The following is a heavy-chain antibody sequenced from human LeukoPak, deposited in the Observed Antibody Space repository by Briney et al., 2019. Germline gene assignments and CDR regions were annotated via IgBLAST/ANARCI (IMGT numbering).Heavy chain of an antibody. CDR2: ISNSGSII. CDR1: GFTFSSYE. D-gene: IGHD3-16*01. Sequence: GGSLRLSCAASGFTFSSYEMNWVRQAPGKELEWVSYISNSGSIIYYADSVKGRFTTSRDNAKNSLYLQMNSLRAEDTAVYYCARDPQGAAFDIWGQGTMVTVSS. CDR3: ARDPQGAAFDI. V-gene: IGHV3-48*03. J-gene: IGHJ3*02.